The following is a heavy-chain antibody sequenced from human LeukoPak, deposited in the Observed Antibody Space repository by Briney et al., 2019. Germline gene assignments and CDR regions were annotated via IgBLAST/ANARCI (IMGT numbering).Heavy chain of an antibody. CDR3: ATPPTAYTSGSLGY. Sequence: PGGSLRLSCAASGFTFSSYWMHWVRQAPGKGLVWVSRINSDGSSTRYADSVKGQFTISRDNAKNTLYLQMNSLRAEDTAVYYCATPPTAYTSGSLGYWGQGTLVTVSS. CDR1: GFTFSSYW. V-gene: IGHV3-74*01. J-gene: IGHJ4*02. D-gene: IGHD3-22*01. CDR2: INSDGSST.